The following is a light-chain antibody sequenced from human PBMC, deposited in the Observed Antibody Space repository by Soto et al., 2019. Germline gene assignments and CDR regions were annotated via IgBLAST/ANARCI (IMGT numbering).Light chain of an antibody. Sequence: DIQMTQSPSTLSASVGDRVTITFWASQSISVLLAWYQQKAGKAPNLLIYKASRLESGVPSRFSGSGSETEFTLTISGLQPGDSATYYCQQYNSYSPTFGQGTKVDIK. V-gene: IGKV1-5*03. CDR1: QSISVL. CDR3: QQYNSYSPT. CDR2: KAS. J-gene: IGKJ1*01.